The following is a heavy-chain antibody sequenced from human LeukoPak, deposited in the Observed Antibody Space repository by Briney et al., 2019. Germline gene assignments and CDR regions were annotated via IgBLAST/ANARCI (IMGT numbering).Heavy chain of an antibody. D-gene: IGHD3-9*01. Sequence: GASVKVSCKASGYTFTSYYMHWVRQAPGQGLEWMGIINPSGGSTSYAQKFQGRVTMTEDTSTDTAYMELSSLRSEDTAVYYCATAHDILTGYWAYYFDYWGQGTLVTVSS. V-gene: IGHV1-46*01. CDR2: INPSGGST. J-gene: IGHJ4*02. CDR1: GYTFTSYY. CDR3: ATAHDILTGYWAYYFDY.